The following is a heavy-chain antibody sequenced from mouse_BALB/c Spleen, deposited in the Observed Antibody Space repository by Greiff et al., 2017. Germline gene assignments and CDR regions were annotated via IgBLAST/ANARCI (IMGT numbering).Heavy chain of an antibody. V-gene: IGHV5-12-1*01. D-gene: IGHD1-1*01. Sequence: EVKVEESGGGLVKPGGSLKLSCAASGFAFSSYDMSWVRQTPEKRLEWVAYISSGGGSTYYPDTVKGRFTISRDNAKNTLYLQMSSLKSEDTAMYYCARQDYYGYAMDYWGQGTSVTVSS. CDR1: GFAFSSYD. CDR3: ARQDYYGYAMDY. J-gene: IGHJ4*01. CDR2: ISSGGGST.